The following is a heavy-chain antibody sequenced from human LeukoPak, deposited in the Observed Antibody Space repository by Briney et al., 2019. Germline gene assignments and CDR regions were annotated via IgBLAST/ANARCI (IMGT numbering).Heavy chain of an antibody. CDR1: GFTFSSYG. J-gene: IGHJ6*02. Sequence: GGSLRLSCAASGFTFSSYGMHWVRQAPGKGLEWVAVISYDGSNKYYADSVKGRFTISRDNAKTSLYLRMNSLSAEDTAVYYCARVVVGATLDYYGMDVWGQGTTVTVSS. CDR3: ARVVVGATLDYYGMDV. V-gene: IGHV3-30*03. D-gene: IGHD1-26*01. CDR2: ISYDGSNK.